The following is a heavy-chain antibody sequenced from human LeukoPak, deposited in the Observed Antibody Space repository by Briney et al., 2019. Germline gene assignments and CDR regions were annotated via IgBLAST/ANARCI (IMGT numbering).Heavy chain of an antibody. CDR3: ASSERYSSSCYGPVDY. D-gene: IGHD6-13*01. CDR2: IKQDGSEK. CDR1: GFTFSSYW. Sequence: GGSLRLSCAASGFTFSSYWMSWVRQAPGKGLEWVANIKQDGSEKYYVDSVKGRFTISRDNANNSLYLQMNSLRAEDTAVYYCASSERYSSSCYGPVDYWGQGTLVTVSS. V-gene: IGHV3-7*01. J-gene: IGHJ4*02.